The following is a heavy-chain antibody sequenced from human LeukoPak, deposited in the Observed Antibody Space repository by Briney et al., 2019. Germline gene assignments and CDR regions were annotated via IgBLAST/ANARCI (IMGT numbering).Heavy chain of an antibody. CDR2: INPNSGDT. CDR1: GYTFTGYY. V-gene: IGHV1-2*02. D-gene: IGHD3-16*01. CDR3: AALMITAGLDY. Sequence: ASVTVSCKASGYTFTGYYMHWVRQAPGQGLEWMGWINPNSGDTNYAQKFQGRVTMTRDTSISTAYMELSRLTSDDTAVYYCAALMITAGLDYWGQGTLVTVSS. J-gene: IGHJ4*02.